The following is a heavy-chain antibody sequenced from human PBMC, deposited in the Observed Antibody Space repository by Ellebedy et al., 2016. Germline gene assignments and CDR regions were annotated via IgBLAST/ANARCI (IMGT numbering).Heavy chain of an antibody. V-gene: IGHV1-8*01. Sequence: ASVKVSCXASGYTFTSYHINWVRQATGQGLEWMGWMNPNSGNTGYAQKFQGRVTMTRNTSISTAYMELSSLGSEDTAVYYCARGNLGYCRSTRCYYMDAWGKGTTVTVSS. CDR2: MNPNSGNT. CDR1: GYTFTSYH. D-gene: IGHD2-2*01. J-gene: IGHJ6*03. CDR3: ARGNLGYCRSTRCYYMDA.